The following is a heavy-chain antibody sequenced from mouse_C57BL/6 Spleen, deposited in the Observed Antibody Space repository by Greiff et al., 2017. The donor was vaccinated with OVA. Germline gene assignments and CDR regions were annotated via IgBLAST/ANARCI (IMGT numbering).Heavy chain of an antibody. V-gene: IGHV5-4*01. J-gene: IGHJ2*01. Sequence: EVKLVESGGGLVKPGGSLKLSCAASGFTFSSYAMSWVRQTPEKRLEWVATISDGGSYTYYPDNVKGRFTISRDNAKNNLYLQMRHLKSEDTAMFNCRIEITTGALDYWGQGTTLTVSS. CDR2: ISDGGSYT. D-gene: IGHD1-1*01. CDR3: RIEITTGALDY. CDR1: GFTFSSYA.